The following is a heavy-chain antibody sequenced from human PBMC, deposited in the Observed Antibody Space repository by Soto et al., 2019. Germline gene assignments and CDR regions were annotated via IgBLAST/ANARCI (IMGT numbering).Heavy chain of an antibody. CDR2: VYYSGNT. CDR3: ARVKRSTSRLDP. CDR1: GDSVSSGAYY. Sequence: SETLSVTCSVSGDSVSSGAYYWSWIRQPPGKGLEWIGYVYYSGNTSYNPSLETGVTISVDTSKNQFSLKLTSVTPADTAIYYCARVKRSTSRLDPWGQGTLVTVSS. D-gene: IGHD1-26*01. V-gene: IGHV4-61*08. J-gene: IGHJ5*02.